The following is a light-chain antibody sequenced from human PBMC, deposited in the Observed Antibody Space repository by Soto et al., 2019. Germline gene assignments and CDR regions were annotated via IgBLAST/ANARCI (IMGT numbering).Light chain of an antibody. V-gene: IGKV3-20*01. CDR3: QQYGSSPQT. CDR2: GAS. Sequence: EIVLTQSPGTLSLSPGVRATLSCRASQSVSSSYLAWYQQKPGQAPRLLIYGASSRATGIPGRFSGSGSGTDFTLTISRLEPEDFAVYYCQQYGSSPQTFGQGTKV. CDR1: QSVSSSY. J-gene: IGKJ1*01.